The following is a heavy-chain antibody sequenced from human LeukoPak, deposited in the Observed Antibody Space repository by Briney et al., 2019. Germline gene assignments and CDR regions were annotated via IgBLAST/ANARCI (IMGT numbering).Heavy chain of an antibody. D-gene: IGHD3-9*01. J-gene: IGHJ6*02. CDR1: ANSFTSYG. CDR2: ISAYNGNT. CDR3: ARETYYDILTGYVDYHGMDV. V-gene: IGHV1-18*01. Sequence: GASVKVSCKASANSFTSYGFSWVRQAPGQGLEWMGWISAYNGNTNYGQKFQGRVTITTDTSTTTAYMEMRSLRSDDTAVYYCARETYYDILTGYVDYHGMDVWGQGTTVTVSS.